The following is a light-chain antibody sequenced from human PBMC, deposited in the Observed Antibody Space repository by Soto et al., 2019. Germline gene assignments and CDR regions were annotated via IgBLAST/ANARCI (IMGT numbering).Light chain of an antibody. CDR1: QSVSNNY. V-gene: IGKV3-20*01. Sequence: EIVLTQSPGTLSLSPGERATLSCGASQSVSNNYLAWYQQKPGQAPRLLIYGASNRATGIPDRFSGSGSGTDFTLTISRLEPEDFAMYYCQQYGGSPWTFGQGTKVDIK. J-gene: IGKJ1*01. CDR2: GAS. CDR3: QQYGGSPWT.